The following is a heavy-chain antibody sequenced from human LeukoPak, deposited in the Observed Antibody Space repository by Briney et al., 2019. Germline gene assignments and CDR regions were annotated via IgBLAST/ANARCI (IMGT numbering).Heavy chain of an antibody. V-gene: IGHV3-21*01. Sequence: SGGSLRLSCAASGFTFSSYSMNWVRQAPGKGLEWVSSISSSSSYIYYADSVKGRFTISRDNAKNSLYLQMNSLRAEDTAVYYCARDVLKETGYSSSWYLGYYGMDVWGQGTTVTVSS. CDR3: ARDVLKETGYSSSWYLGYYGMDV. CDR2: ISSSSSYI. D-gene: IGHD6-13*01. CDR1: GFTFSSYS. J-gene: IGHJ6*02.